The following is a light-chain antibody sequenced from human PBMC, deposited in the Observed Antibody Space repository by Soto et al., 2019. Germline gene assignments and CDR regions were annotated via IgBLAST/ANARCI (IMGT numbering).Light chain of an antibody. Sequence: IVLTQSPATLSLSPGKRATLSSRVSQNIRNYLIWYQQKPGQAPRILIYDVSNRETGILARFSGSGSGTDFTLTISSLEPEDFAVDYCLHRMNLTLTFGQGTRLEIK. CDR3: LHRMNLTLT. J-gene: IGKJ5*01. CDR1: QNIRNY. V-gene: IGKV3-11*01. CDR2: DVS.